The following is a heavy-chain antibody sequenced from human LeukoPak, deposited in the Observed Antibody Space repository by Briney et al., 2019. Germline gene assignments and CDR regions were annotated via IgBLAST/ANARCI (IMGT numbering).Heavy chain of an antibody. J-gene: IGHJ4*02. V-gene: IGHV4-4*07. CDR1: GGSISSYY. CDR2: IYTSGST. CDR3: AREAAAYYYGSGSYWPYDY. D-gene: IGHD3-10*01. Sequence: PSETLSLTCTVSGGSISSYYWSWIRQPAGKGLEGIGRIYTSGSTNYNPSLKSRVTMSVDTSKNQFSLKLSSVTAADTAVYYCAREAAAYYYGSGSYWPYDYWGQGTLVTVSS.